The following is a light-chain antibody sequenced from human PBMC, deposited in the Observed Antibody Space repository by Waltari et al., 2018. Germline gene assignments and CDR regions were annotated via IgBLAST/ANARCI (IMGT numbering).Light chain of an antibody. V-gene: IGKV1-39*01. CDR1: SSIDHF. CDR3: QESYGLPYT. Sequence: IQMTQSPSSLSASVGDRVTITCRSSSSIDHFLNWYQQKPGKAPKVLIYGASTLQSGVPSRFSGSGSGTDFTLTISSLQPEDFATYYCQESYGLPYTFGQGTKLEIK. J-gene: IGKJ2*01. CDR2: GAS.